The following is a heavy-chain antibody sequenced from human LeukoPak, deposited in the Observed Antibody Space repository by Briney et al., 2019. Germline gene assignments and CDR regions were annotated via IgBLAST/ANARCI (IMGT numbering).Heavy chain of an antibody. CDR3: ARLGYNSGYDSYFDY. V-gene: IGHV3-48*03. D-gene: IGHD5-12*01. Sequence: GGSLRLSCAASGFTFSSYEMNWVRQAPGKGLEWVSYISSSGSTIYYADSVKGRFTISRDNAKNSLYLQMNSLGAEDTAVYYCARLGYNSGYDSYFDYWGQGTLVTVSS. J-gene: IGHJ4*02. CDR2: ISSSGSTI. CDR1: GFTFSSYE.